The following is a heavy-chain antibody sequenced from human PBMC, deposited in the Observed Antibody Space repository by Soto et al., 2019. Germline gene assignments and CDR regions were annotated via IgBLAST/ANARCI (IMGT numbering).Heavy chain of an antibody. V-gene: IGHV3-73*01. D-gene: IGHD6-13*01. CDR3: TRLVGQQLPNYYYYYGMDV. CDR1: GFTFSGSA. CDR2: IRSKANSYAT. Sequence: GGSLRLSCAASGFTFSGSAMHWVRQASGKGLEWVGRIRSKANSYATAYAASVKGRFTISRDDSKNTAYLQMNSLKTEDTAVYYCTRLVGQQLPNYYYYYGMDVWGQGTTVTVSS. J-gene: IGHJ6*02.